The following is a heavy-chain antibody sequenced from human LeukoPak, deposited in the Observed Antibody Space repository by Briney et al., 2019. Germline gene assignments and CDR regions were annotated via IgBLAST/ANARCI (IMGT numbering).Heavy chain of an antibody. CDR2: IYYSGST. CDR1: GGSISSSSYY. J-gene: IGHJ1*01. CDR3: ASPPYYYDSSGCYFQH. V-gene: IGHV4-39*01. D-gene: IGHD3-22*01. Sequence: SETLSLTCTVSGGSISSSSYYWGWIRQPPGKGLEWIGSIYYSGSTYYNPSLKSRVTISVDTSKNQFSLKLSSVTAADTAVYYCASPPYYYDSSGCYFQHWGQGTLVTVSS.